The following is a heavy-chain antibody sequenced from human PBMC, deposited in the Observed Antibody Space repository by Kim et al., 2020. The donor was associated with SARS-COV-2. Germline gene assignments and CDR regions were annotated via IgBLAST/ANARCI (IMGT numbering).Heavy chain of an antibody. CDR3: ARVGKGVVVAATIDY. D-gene: IGHD2-15*01. J-gene: IGHJ4*02. CDR1: GGSFSGYY. Sequence: SETLSLTCAVYGGSFSGYYWSWIRQPPGKGLEWIGEINHSGSTNYNPSLKSRVTISVDTSKNQFSLKLSSVTAADTAVYYCARVGKGVVVAATIDYCVQG. V-gene: IGHV4-34*01. CDR2: INHSGST.